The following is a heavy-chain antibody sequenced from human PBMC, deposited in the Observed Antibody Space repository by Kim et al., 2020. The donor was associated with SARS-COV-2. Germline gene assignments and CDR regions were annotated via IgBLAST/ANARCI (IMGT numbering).Heavy chain of an antibody. V-gene: IGHV4-59*08. J-gene: IGHJ3*02. Sequence: SETLSLTCTVSGGSISTYYWGWIRQPPGEGLEWIGYIHYSGIINYNPSLKNRLTILLDTSENQFSLKLNSVTAADTALYYCARLRGGGGDQIWGQGTLVT. D-gene: IGHD2-21*02. CDR1: GGSISTYY. CDR2: IHYSGII. CDR3: ARLRGGGGDQI.